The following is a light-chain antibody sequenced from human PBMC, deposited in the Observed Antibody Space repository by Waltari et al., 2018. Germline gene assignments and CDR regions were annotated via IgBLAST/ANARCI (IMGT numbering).Light chain of an antibody. CDR2: DAS. CDR1: QRVSSY. Sequence: EIVLTQSPATLSLSPGERATISCRASQRVSSYLAWYQQKPGQAPRLLIYDASNRATGIPARFSGSGSGTDFTLTISSLEPEDFAVYYCQQRSNWPRVTFGPGTKVDIK. V-gene: IGKV3-11*01. CDR3: QQRSNWPRVT. J-gene: IGKJ3*01.